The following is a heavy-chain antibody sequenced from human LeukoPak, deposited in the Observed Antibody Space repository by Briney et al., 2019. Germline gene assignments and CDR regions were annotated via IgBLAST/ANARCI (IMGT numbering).Heavy chain of an antibody. V-gene: IGHV3-48*04. CDR3: ARNEASDY. Sequence: GGSLRLSCAASGFTFSSYSMNWVRQAPGKGLEWVSYISSSSNTIYYADSVKGRFTISRDNAKKSLYLQMNSLRAEDTAVYYCARNEASDYWGQGTLVTVSS. J-gene: IGHJ4*02. CDR1: GFTFSSYS. CDR2: ISSSSNTI.